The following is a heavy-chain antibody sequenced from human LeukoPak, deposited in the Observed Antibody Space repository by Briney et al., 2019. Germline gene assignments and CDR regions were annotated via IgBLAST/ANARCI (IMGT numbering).Heavy chain of an antibody. CDR1: GGTFSSYA. J-gene: IGHJ6*02. Sequence: AASVTVSYKASGGTFSSYAIRWVRQAPGQGLAWMGRIIPILGIANYAQKFQGRVTITADKSTSTAYMELSSLRSEDPAVYYCARDTATVTTFNYYYGMDVWGQGTTVTVSS. CDR2: IIPILGIA. D-gene: IGHD4-11*01. CDR3: ARDTATVTTFNYYYGMDV. V-gene: IGHV1-69*04.